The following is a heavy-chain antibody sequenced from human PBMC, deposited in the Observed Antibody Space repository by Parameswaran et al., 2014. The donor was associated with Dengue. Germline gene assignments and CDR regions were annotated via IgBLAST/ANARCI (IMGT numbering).Heavy chain of an antibody. CDR3: ARGAVADYY. J-gene: IGHJ4*02. D-gene: IGHD6-19*01. Sequence: KWIRQPPGKGLEWVSSISSSSSYIYYADSVKGRFTISRDNAKNSLYLQMNSLRAEDTAVYYCARGAVADYYWGQGTLVTVSS. V-gene: IGHV3-21*01. CDR2: ISSSSSYI.